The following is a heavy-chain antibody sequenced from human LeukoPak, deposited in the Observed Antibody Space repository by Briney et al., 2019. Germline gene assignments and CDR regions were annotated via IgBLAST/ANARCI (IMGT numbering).Heavy chain of an antibody. V-gene: IGHV3-74*01. D-gene: IGHD3-22*01. Sequence: GGSLRLSCAASGFTFSTYWMHWARQAPGKGLVWVARINSDGSGTIYTDSVKGRFTISRDNPKNTLYLQMNSLTAEDTAVYYCSSFYYYDSSSPIGLVWYWGQGTLVTVSS. CDR2: INSDGSGT. CDR1: GFTFSTYW. J-gene: IGHJ4*02. CDR3: SSFYYYDSSSPIGLVWY.